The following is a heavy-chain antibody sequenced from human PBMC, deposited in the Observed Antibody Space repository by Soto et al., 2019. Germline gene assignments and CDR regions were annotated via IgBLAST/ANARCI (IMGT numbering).Heavy chain of an antibody. D-gene: IGHD5-12*01. CDR3: AKDLDIVGGLGGMDV. J-gene: IGHJ6*02. V-gene: IGHV3-23*01. CDR1: GFTFSSYA. Sequence: GGSLRLSCAASGFTFSSYAMSWVRQAPGKGLEWVSAISGSGGSTYYADSVKGRFTISRDNSKNTLYLQMNSLRAEDTAVYYCAKDLDIVGGLGGMDVWGQGTTVTVSS. CDR2: ISGSGGST.